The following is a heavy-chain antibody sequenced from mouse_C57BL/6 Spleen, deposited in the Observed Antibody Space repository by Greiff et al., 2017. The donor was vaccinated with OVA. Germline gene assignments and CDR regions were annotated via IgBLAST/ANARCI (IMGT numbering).Heavy chain of an antibody. CDR3: ASQSMVTTEAWFAY. Sequence: VQLQQSGPELVKPGASVKISCKASGYSFTDYNLNWVKQSNGKSLAWIGVINPNYGTTSYNQSFTGKATVTVDQSSSTAYMQLNSLTSEDSAVYYCASQSMVTTEAWFAYWGQGTLVTVSA. D-gene: IGHD2-2*01. CDR2: INPNYGTT. CDR1: GYSFTDYN. J-gene: IGHJ3*01. V-gene: IGHV1-39*01.